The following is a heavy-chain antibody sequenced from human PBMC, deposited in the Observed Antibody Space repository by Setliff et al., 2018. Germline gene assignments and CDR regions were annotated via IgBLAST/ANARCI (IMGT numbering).Heavy chain of an antibody. CDR2: IVPILATT. CDR3: AREGVGPLDDGWDF. Sequence: SVKVSCKASGYTFTNYGITWVRQAPGQGLGWLGGIVPILATTNYAQKFKDRVTITAYISAGTTYLELSSLRSDDTAVYFCAREGVGPLDDGWDFWGQGTKVTVSS. V-gene: IGHV1-69*10. D-gene: IGHD1-26*01. CDR1: GYTFTNYG. J-gene: IGHJ3*01.